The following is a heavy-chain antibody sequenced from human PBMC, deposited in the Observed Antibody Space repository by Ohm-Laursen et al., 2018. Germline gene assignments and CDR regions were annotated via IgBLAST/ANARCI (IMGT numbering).Heavy chain of an antibody. Sequence: ASVKVSCKASGYTFTSYGISWVRQAPGQGLEWMGWISAYNGNTNYAQKLQGRVTMTTDTSTSTAYMELRSLRSDDTAVYYCARVGGGDSYGWYYYYGMDVWGQGTTVTVSS. CDR1: GYTFTSYG. CDR3: ARVGGGDSYGWYYYYGMDV. D-gene: IGHD5-18*01. V-gene: IGHV1-18*01. CDR2: ISAYNGNT. J-gene: IGHJ6*02.